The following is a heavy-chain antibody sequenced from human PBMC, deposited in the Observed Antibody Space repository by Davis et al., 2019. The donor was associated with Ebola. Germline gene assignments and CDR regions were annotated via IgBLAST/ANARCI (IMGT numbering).Heavy chain of an antibody. CDR2: IYYDGST. CDR3: ARHPGGNNYDPWSYYFDY. Sequence: SETLSLTCTVSGGSIGSHKWSWVRQPPGKGLEWIGYIYYDGSTTYNPSLKSRVTLLFDRSKAQFSLKLRSVTAADTAVDFCARHPGGNNYDPWSYYFDYWGLGLLVTVSS. J-gene: IGHJ4*02. CDR1: GGSIGSHK. D-gene: IGHD1/OR15-1a*01. V-gene: IGHV4-59*08.